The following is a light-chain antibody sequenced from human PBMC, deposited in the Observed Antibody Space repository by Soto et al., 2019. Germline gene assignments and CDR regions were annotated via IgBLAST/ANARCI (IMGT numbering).Light chain of an antibody. CDR3: SSYAGSLYV. CDR2: EVS. J-gene: IGLJ1*01. Sequence: QSALTQPPSASGSTGQSVTISCTGASSDVGGYNYVSWYQQHPGKAPKLMIYEVSKRPSGVADRFSGSKSGNTASLTVSGLQAEDEADYYCSSYAGSLYVFGTGTKLTVL. V-gene: IGLV2-8*01. CDR1: SSDVGGYNY.